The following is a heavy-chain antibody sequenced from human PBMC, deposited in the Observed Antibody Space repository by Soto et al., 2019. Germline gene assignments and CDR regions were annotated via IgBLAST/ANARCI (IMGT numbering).Heavy chain of an antibody. CDR3: ARGLRNYYDRSGLHY. Sequence: GGSLRLSCVGSEFTFSNYEMNWVSQAPGKGLEWVSYISYTGSTIYYADSVRGRFTISRDNSKNSLYLQMNSLRAEDTAVYYCARGLRNYYDRSGLHYWGQGTLATVSS. D-gene: IGHD3-22*01. J-gene: IGHJ4*02. V-gene: IGHV3-48*03. CDR2: ISYTGSTI. CDR1: EFTFSNYE.